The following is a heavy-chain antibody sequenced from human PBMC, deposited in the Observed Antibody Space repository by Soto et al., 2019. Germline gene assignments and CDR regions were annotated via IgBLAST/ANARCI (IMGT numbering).Heavy chain of an antibody. CDR2: IPWDSGAK. Sequence: PGVSLRLSFEDSGFNFEHYDIHWVRHLPRGSPEWVSTIPWDSGAKAYGYSAKGRFSITSDNAKGFLYLEMNSLRPEDTALYYCVKLLPSGNHGAFHYWGQGP. CDR1: GFNFEHYD. J-gene: IGHJ4*02. V-gene: IGHV3-9*01. CDR3: VKLLPSGNHGAFHY. D-gene: IGHD3-10*01.